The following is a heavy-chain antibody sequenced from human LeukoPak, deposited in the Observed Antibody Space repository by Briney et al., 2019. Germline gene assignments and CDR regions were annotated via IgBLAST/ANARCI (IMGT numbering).Heavy chain of an antibody. D-gene: IGHD6-13*01. CDR3: AKGARYSSSWYEEDFDY. CDR2: MSWNSGSI. J-gene: IGHJ4*02. CDR1: GFTFDVYA. Sequence: GGSLTLSCAVSGFTFDVYAMQWVRQAPGRGREWVSGMSWNSGSIGYEESVKGRFTISRDNAKNSLYLQMNSLRAEDTALYYCAKGARYSSSWYEEDFDYWGQGTLVTVSS. V-gene: IGHV3-9*01.